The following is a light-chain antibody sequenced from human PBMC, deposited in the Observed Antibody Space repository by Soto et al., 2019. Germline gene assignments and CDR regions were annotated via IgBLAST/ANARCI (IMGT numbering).Light chain of an antibody. CDR3: GSYTSSDTPYV. J-gene: IGLJ1*01. V-gene: IGLV2-14*01. Sequence: QSALTQPASVSGSPGQSITISCTGTSSDVGGYKYVSWYQQHPDKAPKLIIYVVSNRPSGVSNRFSGSKSGNTASLTISGLQAEYEADYYCGSYTSSDTPYVFGTGTKLTVL. CDR1: SSDVGGYKY. CDR2: VVS.